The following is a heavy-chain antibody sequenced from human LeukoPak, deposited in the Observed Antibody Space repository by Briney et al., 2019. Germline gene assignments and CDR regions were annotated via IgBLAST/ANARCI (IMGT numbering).Heavy chain of an antibody. CDR2: IRSNGDTA. Sequence: GGSLRLSCAASGFTFSSIAMTWVRQAPRKGLEWVSTIRSNGDTAYNADSVRGRFAISRDNSKNGLFLQMNSLRVEDTARYYCVKGQELDDGVFDSWGQGTLVTVSS. V-gene: IGHV3-23*01. J-gene: IGHJ4*02. CDR1: GFTFSSIA. CDR3: VKGQELDDGVFDS. D-gene: IGHD1-1*01.